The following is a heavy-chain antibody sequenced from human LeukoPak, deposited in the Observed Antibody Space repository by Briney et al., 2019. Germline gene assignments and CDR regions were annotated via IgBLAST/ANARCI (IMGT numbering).Heavy chain of an antibody. CDR1: GFTFSSYS. J-gene: IGHJ6*02. V-gene: IGHV3-21*01. CDR2: ISSSSSYI. Sequence: GGSLRLSCAASGFTFSSYSMNWVRQAPGKGLEWVSSISSSSSYIYYADSVKGRFTISRDNAKNSLYLQMNSLRAEDTAVYYRAREGQYYYGSGSYYYGMDVWGQGTTVTVSS. CDR3: AREGQYYYGSGSYYYGMDV. D-gene: IGHD3-10*01.